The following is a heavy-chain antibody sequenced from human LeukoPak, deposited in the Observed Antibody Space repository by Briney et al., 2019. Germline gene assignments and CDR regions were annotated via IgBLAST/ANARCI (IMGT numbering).Heavy chain of an antibody. CDR2: VSYSGST. J-gene: IGHJ6*03. V-gene: IGHV4-39*07. CDR3: ARGISSGYVFDMDV. CDR1: GDSISTSNYY. D-gene: IGHD5-12*01. Sequence: SETLSLTCTVSGDSISTSNYYWGWVRQPPGKGLEWIGSVSYSGSTYYNPSLKSRVTISLDTSKSQFSLKLSSVTAADTAVYYCARGISSGYVFDMDVWGKGSTVTVSS.